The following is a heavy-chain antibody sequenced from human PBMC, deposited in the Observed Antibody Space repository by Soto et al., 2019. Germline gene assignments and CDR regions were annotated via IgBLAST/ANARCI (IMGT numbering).Heavy chain of an antibody. CDR2: IYYSGST. CDR1: GGSISSGGYY. D-gene: IGHD3-22*01. Sequence: QVQLQESGPGLVKPSQTLSLTCTVSGGSISSGGYYWSWIRQHPGKGLEWIGYIYYSGSTYYNPSLKSRVTIXVXTXXNPFSLKLSSVTAADTAVYYCASTGSSGYYYFLGYWGQGTLVTVSS. V-gene: IGHV4-31*03. J-gene: IGHJ4*02. CDR3: ASTGSSGYYYFLGY.